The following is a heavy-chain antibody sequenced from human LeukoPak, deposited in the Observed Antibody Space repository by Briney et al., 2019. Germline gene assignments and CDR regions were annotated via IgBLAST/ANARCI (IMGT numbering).Heavy chain of an antibody. D-gene: IGHD3-10*01. J-gene: IGHJ4*02. Sequence: GGFLRLSCAASGFTFSSYSMNWVRQAPGKGLEWVSSISSSSSYIYYADSVKGRFTISRDNAKNSLYLQMNSLRAEDTAVYYCARDDGFGESVSFDYWGQGTLVTVSS. CDR1: GFTFSSYS. CDR3: ARDDGFGESVSFDY. CDR2: ISSSSSYI. V-gene: IGHV3-21*01.